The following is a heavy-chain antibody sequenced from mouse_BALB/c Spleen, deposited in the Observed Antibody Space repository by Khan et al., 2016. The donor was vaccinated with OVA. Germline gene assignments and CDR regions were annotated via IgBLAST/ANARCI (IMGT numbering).Heavy chain of an antibody. J-gene: IGHJ2*01. V-gene: IGHV1-7*01. CDR3: ARRSLRWDFDY. Sequence: QVQLKASGAELAKPGASVKMSCKASGYTFINYWLLWVKQRLGQGLEWLGYLIPSIGDTENNQNFNVKATLPADKSSRTSYMQLISLKSEDTTVYYCARRSLRWDFDYWGQGTTLTVAS. CDR2: LIPSIGDT. CDR1: GYTFINYW. D-gene: IGHD1-1*02.